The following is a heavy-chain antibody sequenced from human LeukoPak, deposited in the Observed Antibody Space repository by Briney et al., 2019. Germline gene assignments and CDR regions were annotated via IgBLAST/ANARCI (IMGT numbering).Heavy chain of an antibody. J-gene: IGHJ4*02. D-gene: IGHD4-11*01. V-gene: IGHV3-23*01. CDR2: ISGSGGST. CDR3: ARDEAVTFSFDY. CDR1: GFTFSSYA. Sequence: GGSLRLSCAASGFTFSSYAMSWVRQAPGKGLEWVSAISGSGGSTYYADSVKGRFTISRDNSKNTLYLQMNSLRAEDTAVYYCARDEAVTFSFDYWGQGTLVTVSS.